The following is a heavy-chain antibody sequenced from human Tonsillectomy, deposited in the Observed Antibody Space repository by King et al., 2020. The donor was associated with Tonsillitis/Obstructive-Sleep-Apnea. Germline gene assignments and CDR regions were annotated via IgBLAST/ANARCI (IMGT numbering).Heavy chain of an antibody. J-gene: IGHJ4*02. V-gene: IGHV4-59*08. CDR1: GGSISGHY. D-gene: IGHD2-21*02. Sequence: VQLQESGPGLVKPSETLSLTCVVSGGSISGHYWSWIRQPPGKGLEWIGYIYSSGSTNYNPSLKSRVTISVDTSKNQFSLQLSSVTAADTAVYYCARQVTWGSNYFDTWGQGTLVTVSS. CDR2: IYSSGST. CDR3: ARQVTWGSNYFDT.